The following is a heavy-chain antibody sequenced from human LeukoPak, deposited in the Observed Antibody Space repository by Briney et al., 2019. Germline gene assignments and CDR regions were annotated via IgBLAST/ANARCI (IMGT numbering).Heavy chain of an antibody. CDR3: ARRSATFYFDY. J-gene: IGHJ4*02. V-gene: IGHV3-66*02. CDR2: IYSGGNT. Sequence: GGSLRLSCAASGLTVSTNYMTRVRQAPGKGLEWVSVIYSGGNTYYAESVKGRFTISRDNSENTLYLQMNSLRAEDTAVYYCARRSATFYFDYWGQGTLVTVSS. D-gene: IGHD3-3*01. CDR1: GLTVSTNY.